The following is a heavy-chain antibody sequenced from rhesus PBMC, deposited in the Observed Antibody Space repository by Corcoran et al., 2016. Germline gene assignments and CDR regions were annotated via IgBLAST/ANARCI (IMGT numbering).Heavy chain of an antibody. D-gene: IGHD6-37*01. V-gene: IGHV4-65*01. J-gene: IGHJ4*01. CDR1: GGSISTSVW. CDR3: VRQDNGWTRFDY. CDR2: VKGGSGAI. Sequence: QVQLQESGPGLVKPSETLSLTCTVSGGSISTSVWWGWIRQPPGKGREWMGFVKGGSGAIYYSPSLRSRVSASTDTSKNQFSLRLTSVTAADTAIYFCVRQDNGWTRFDYWGQGVLVTVSS.